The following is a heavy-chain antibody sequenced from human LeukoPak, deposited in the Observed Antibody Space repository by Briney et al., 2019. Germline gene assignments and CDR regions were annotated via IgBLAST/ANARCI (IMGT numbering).Heavy chain of an antibody. J-gene: IGHJ4*02. D-gene: IGHD1-26*01. V-gene: IGHV4-30-4*08. CDR1: GGSISSGDYY. CDR2: IYYSGST. Sequence: SETLSLTCTVSGGSISSGDYYWRWIRQPPGTGLEWIGYIYYSGSTHYNPSLKSRVTISVDTSKNQFSLKLSSVTAADTAVYYCAREGEVGASDYWGQGTLVTVSS. CDR3: AREGEVGASDY.